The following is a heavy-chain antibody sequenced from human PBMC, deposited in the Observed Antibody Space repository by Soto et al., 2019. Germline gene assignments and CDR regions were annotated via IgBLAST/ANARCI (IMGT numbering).Heavy chain of an antibody. CDR3: ARGMNGSPDYYYYGMDV. CDR1: GFTFSSYS. J-gene: IGHJ6*02. CDR2: ISSSSSYI. V-gene: IGHV3-21*01. D-gene: IGHD2-15*01. Sequence: EVQLVESGGGLVKPGGSLRLSCAASGFTFSSYSMNWVRQAPGKGLEWVSSISSSSSYIYYADSVKGRFTISRDNAKNSLYVQMNSLRAEDTAVYYCARGMNGSPDYYYYGMDVWGQGTTVTVSS.